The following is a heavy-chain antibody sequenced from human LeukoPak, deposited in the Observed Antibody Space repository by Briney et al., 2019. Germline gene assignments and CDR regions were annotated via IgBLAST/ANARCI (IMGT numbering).Heavy chain of an antibody. CDR1: GYTFTGYY. V-gene: IGHV1-2*02. CDR2: INPNSGGT. Sequence: ASVKVSCKASGYTFTGYYMHWVRQAPGQGLEWMAWINPNSGGTYYAQNFHDRITMTRDTSITTAYMELSRLRSDDTAIYYCARANALYCSSTSCLFDYWGQGTLVTVSS. CDR3: ARANALYCSSTSCLFDY. J-gene: IGHJ4*02. D-gene: IGHD2-2*01.